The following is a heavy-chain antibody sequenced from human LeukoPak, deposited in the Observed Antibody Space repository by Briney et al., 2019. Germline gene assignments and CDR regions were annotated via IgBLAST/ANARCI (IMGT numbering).Heavy chain of an antibody. CDR3: AREIMAYYDFWSGYYTLDNWFDP. D-gene: IGHD3-3*01. CDR1: GFTVSSNY. J-gene: IGHJ5*02. Sequence: GGSLRLSCAASGFTVSSNYMSWVRQAPGKGLEWVSVIYSGGSTYYADSVKGRFTISRDNSKNTLYLQMNSLRAEDTAVYYCAREIMAYYDFWSGYYTLDNWFDPWGQGTLVTVSS. CDR2: IYSGGST. V-gene: IGHV3-66*01.